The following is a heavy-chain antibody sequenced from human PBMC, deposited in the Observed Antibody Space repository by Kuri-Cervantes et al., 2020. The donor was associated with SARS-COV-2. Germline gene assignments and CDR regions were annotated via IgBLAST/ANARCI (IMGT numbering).Heavy chain of an antibody. J-gene: IGHJ5*02. CDR1: GGSISSGGYY. Sequence: LRLSCTVSGGSISSGGYYWSWIRQPPGKGLEWIGYIYHSGSTYYNPSLKSRVTISVDRSKNQFSLKLSSVTAADTAVYYCARAGGVGATRRWFDPWGQGTLVTVSS. CDR3: ARAGGVGATRRWFDP. CDR2: IYHSGST. D-gene: IGHD1-26*01. V-gene: IGHV4-30-2*01.